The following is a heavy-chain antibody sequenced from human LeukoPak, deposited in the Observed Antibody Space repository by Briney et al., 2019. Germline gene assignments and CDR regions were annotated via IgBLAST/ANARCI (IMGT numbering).Heavy chain of an antibody. J-gene: IGHJ6*02. CDR2: VYSGGST. CDR1: GFTVSSNY. V-gene: IGHV3-53*01. Sequence: GGSLRLSCAASGFTVSSNYMNWVRQAPGKGLEWVSVVYSGGSTYYADSVKGRFTISRDNSKNTLYLQMNSLRVGDTAVYYCARELPRYYHGLDVWGQGTTVTVSS. CDR3: ARELPRYYHGLDV.